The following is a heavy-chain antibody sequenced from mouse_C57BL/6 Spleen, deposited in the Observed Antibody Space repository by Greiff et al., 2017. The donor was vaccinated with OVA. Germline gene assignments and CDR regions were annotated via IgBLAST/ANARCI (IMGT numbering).Heavy chain of an antibody. D-gene: IGHD1-1*01. Sequence: VKLMESGPGLVQPSQSLSITCTVSGFSLTSYGVHWVRQSPGKGLEWLGVIWRGGSTDYNAAFMSRLSITKDNSKSQVFFKMNSLQADDTAIYYCAKNRGHYGSSYNYAMDYWGQGTSVTVSS. J-gene: IGHJ4*01. V-gene: IGHV2-5*01. CDR3: AKNRGHYGSSYNYAMDY. CDR1: GFSLTSYG. CDR2: IWRGGST.